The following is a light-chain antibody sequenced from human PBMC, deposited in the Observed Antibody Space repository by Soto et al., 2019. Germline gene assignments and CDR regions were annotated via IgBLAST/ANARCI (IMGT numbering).Light chain of an antibody. CDR2: RDH. CDR1: SSNVERNY. Sequence: QSVLTQPPSASGTPGQRVIITCSGGSSNVERNYVYWYQQVPGTAPRLLIHRDHQRPSGVPDRFSGSKSGTSASLAISGLQSEDEADYYCAAWDDSLNGYVVFGGGTKLTVL. V-gene: IGLV1-44*01. J-gene: IGLJ2*01. CDR3: AAWDDSLNGYVV.